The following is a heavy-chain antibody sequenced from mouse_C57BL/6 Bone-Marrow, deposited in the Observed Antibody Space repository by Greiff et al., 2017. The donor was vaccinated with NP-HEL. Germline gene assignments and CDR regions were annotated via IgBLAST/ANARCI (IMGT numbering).Heavy chain of an antibody. CDR1: GYTFTSYG. CDR2: IYPRSGSP. Sequence: QVQLQQSGAELARPGASVKLSCKASGYTFTSYGISWVKQRPGQGLAWIGEIYPRSGSPSYNEKFNGKATMTADTSSSTAYMELRSLTSDDSAVYFCARGKWLLQSFWGQGTLVTVTA. CDR3: ARGKWLLQSF. J-gene: IGHJ3*01. D-gene: IGHD2-3*01. V-gene: IGHV1-81*01.